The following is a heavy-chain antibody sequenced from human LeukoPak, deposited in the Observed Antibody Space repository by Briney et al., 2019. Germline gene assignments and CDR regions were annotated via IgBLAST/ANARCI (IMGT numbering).Heavy chain of an antibody. CDR2: ISGSGGST. V-gene: IGHV3-23*01. CDR1: GFTFSSYA. J-gene: IGHJ4*02. D-gene: IGHD3-9*01. Sequence: GGSLRLSCAASGFTFSSYAMSWVRQAPGKGLEWVSAISGSGGSTYYADSVKGRFTISRDNSKNTLYLQMNSLRAEDTAVYYCAKERGQGILTGYHFDYWGQGTLVTVSS. CDR3: AKERGQGILTGYHFDY.